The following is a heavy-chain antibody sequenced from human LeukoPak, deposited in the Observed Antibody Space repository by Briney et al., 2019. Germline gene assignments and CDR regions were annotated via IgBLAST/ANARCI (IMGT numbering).Heavy chain of an antibody. V-gene: IGHV3-23*01. J-gene: IGHJ4*02. CDR1: GFTFSTYA. CDR3: AKSGSTSWYLDY. Sequence: GGSLRLPCAASGFTFSTYAMSWVRQAPGKGLEWVSAISGSGDNNDNTYYADSVKGQFTISRDNSKNTLYLQMSSLRAEDAAVYYCAKSGSTSWYLDYWGQGTLVTVSS. D-gene: IGHD6-13*01. CDR2: ISGSGDNNDNT.